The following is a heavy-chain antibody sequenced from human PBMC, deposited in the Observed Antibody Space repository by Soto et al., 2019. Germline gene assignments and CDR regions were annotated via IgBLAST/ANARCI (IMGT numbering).Heavy chain of an antibody. D-gene: IGHD3-10*01. CDR1: GFIVSKTY. CDR2: IYGGGTT. CDR3: ASRGSSGTNYAHCNFAL. Sequence: GGSLSLSCAACGFIVSKTYMSWVRKAPKKGLEWVSVIYGGGTTYHADSVKGRFSSCRDNSKNTFFLQMNSLRAEDTAVYYCASRGSSGTNYAHCNFALWGRGTLLTVSS. V-gene: IGHV3-66*01. J-gene: IGHJ2*01.